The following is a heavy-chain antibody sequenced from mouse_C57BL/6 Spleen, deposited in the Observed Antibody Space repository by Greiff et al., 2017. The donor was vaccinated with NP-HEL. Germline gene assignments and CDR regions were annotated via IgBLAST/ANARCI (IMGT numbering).Heavy chain of an antibody. J-gene: IGHJ2*01. CDR1: GFTFTDYY. V-gene: IGHV7-3*01. CDR3: ASLDCYYLYFDY. CDR2: IRNKANGYTT. Sequence: EVHLVESGGGLVQPGGSLSLSCAASGFTFTDYYMSWVRQPPGKALEWLGFIRNKANGYTTEYSASVKDRFTISRDNSQSILYLQMNALRAEDSATYYCASLDCYYLYFDYWGQGTTLTVSS. D-gene: IGHD2-3*01.